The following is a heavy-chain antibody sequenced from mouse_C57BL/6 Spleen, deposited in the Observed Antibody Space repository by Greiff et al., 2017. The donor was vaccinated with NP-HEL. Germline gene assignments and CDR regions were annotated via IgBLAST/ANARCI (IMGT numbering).Heavy chain of an antibody. CDR2: ISYDGSN. D-gene: IGHD1-1*01. CDR3: ARDHLYYYGSSLFDY. Sequence: VQLKESGPGLVKPSQSLSLTCSVTGYSITSGYYWNWIRQFPGNKLEWMGYISYDGSNNYNPSLKNRISITRDTSKNQFFLKLNSVTTEDTATYYCARDHLYYYGSSLFDYWGQGTTLTVSS. CDR1: GYSITSGYY. J-gene: IGHJ2*01. V-gene: IGHV3-6*01.